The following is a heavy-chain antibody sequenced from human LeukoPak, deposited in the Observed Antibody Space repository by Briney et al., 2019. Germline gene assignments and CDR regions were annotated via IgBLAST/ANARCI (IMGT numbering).Heavy chain of an antibody. CDR2: INPNSGGT. Sequence: ASVKVSCKASGYTFTGYYMHWVRQAPGQGLEWMGWINPNSGGTNYAQRFQGRVTLTRDMSINTAYMELSSLRSDDTAVYYCARELHDTSSPHDYWGQGTLVTVSS. CDR3: ARELHDTSSPHDY. J-gene: IGHJ4*02. CDR1: GYTFTGYY. V-gene: IGHV1-2*02. D-gene: IGHD2-2*01.